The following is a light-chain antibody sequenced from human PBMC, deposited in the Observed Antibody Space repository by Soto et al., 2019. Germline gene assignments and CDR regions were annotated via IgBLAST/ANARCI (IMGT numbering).Light chain of an antibody. Sequence: EIVMTQSPATLSVSPGERTTLSCRASQSVSSNLAWYQQKPGQAPRLLIYGASTRATGIPARFRGSGSGTEFTLTISSLQSVDFAVYYCQQYNNWPLTFGGGTKVEIK. J-gene: IGKJ4*01. CDR2: GAS. V-gene: IGKV3-15*01. CDR3: QQYNNWPLT. CDR1: QSVSSN.